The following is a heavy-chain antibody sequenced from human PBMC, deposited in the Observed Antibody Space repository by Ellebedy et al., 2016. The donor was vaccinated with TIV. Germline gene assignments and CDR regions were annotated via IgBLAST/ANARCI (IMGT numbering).Heavy chain of an antibody. CDR3: TTDYFSLRLYGMDV. J-gene: IGHJ6*02. CDR2: IKSKTDGGTT. V-gene: IGHV3-15*01. D-gene: IGHD3-16*02. Sequence: GGSLRLXXAASGFTFSNAWMSWVRQAPGKGLEWVGRIKSKTDGGTTDYAAPVKGRFTISRDDSKNTLYLQMNSLKTEDTAVYYCTTDYFSLRLYGMDVWGQGTTVTVSS. CDR1: GFTFSNAW.